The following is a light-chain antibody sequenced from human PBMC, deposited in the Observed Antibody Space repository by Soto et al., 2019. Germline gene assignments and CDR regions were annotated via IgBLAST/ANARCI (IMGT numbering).Light chain of an antibody. Sequence: EIVLTQSPATLSLSPGERATLSCRASQSVSTYLAWYQQRPGQAPRLLIYDASYRATDIPPRFSGSGSGTDFTLTISSLEPEDFAVYYCQFYGDPSKTFGQGTKVEIK. V-gene: IGKV3-11*01. CDR3: QFYGDPSKT. J-gene: IGKJ1*01. CDR1: QSVSTY. CDR2: DAS.